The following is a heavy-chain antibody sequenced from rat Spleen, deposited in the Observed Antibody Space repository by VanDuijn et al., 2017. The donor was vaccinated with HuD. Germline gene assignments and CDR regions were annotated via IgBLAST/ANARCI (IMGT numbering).Heavy chain of an antibody. V-gene: IGHV5-7*01. CDR2: ISYDGTTT. CDR3: ATKSKLGYGVMDA. Sequence: EVQLVESGGGLVQPGRSMKLSCAASGFTFSNYDMAWVRQAPTKGLEWVASISYDGTTTYYRDSVKGRFTISRDNARSTLNLQMDSLKSEDTATYYCATKSKLGYGVMDAWGQGASVTVSS. CDR1: GFTFSNYD. J-gene: IGHJ4*01. D-gene: IGHD4-3*01.